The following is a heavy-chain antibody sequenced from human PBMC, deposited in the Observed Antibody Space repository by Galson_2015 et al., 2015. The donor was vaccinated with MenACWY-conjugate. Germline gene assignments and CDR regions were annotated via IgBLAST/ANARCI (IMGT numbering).Heavy chain of an antibody. Sequence: SVKVSCKASGYTFTSYAMHWVRQAPGQRLEWMGWINAGNGNTKYSQKFQGRVTITRDTSASTAYMELSSLRSEDTAVYYGAREMGSGWYGIHYWGQGTLVTVSS. CDR1: GYTFTSYA. CDR3: AREMGSGWYGIHY. J-gene: IGHJ4*02. CDR2: INAGNGNT. D-gene: IGHD6-19*01. V-gene: IGHV1-3*01.